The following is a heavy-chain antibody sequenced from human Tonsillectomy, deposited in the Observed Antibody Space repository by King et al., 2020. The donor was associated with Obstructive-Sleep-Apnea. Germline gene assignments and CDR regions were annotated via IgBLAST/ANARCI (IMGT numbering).Heavy chain of an antibody. V-gene: IGHV4-39*07. J-gene: IGHJ4*02. CDR2: MSFSGDI. CDR3: ARDFNTFNY. CDR1: GSSISGSSYY. D-gene: IGHD2/OR15-2a*01. Sequence: QLQESGPGLVKHSETMSLTCSVSGSSISGSSYYWAWIRQPPGKGLEWIGSMSFSGDINYNPSLKSRVTISLDTSKNQFSLKVTSVTAADTATYFCARDFNTFNYWGQGALVTVAS.